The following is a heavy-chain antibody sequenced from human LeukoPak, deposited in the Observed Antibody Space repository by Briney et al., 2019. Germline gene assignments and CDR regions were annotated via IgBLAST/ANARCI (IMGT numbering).Heavy chain of an antibody. Sequence: ASVKVSCKASGYTFTSYYMHWVRQAPGQGLEWMGIINPSGGSTSYAQKFQGRVTMTRDTSTSTVYMELRSLRSDDTAVYYCARDTLASYYYDSSGYSIYDAFDIWGQGTMVTVSS. CDR1: GYTFTSYY. D-gene: IGHD3-22*01. V-gene: IGHV1-46*01. CDR3: ARDTLASYYYDSSGYSIYDAFDI. J-gene: IGHJ3*02. CDR2: INPSGGST.